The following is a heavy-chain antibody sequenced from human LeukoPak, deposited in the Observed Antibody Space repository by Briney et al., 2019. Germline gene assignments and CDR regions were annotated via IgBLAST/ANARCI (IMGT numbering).Heavy chain of an antibody. CDR2: ISSGGDNT. CDR1: GFTFGNYG. CDR3: AKETKRRGPLDY. Sequence: GETLRLSCAASGFTFGNYGMAWVRQAPGKGLQRVSAISSGGDNTYYADSVKGRFTISRDNSKNTLSLHMSSLRAEDTALYYCAKETKRRGPLDYWGQGTLVTVSS. D-gene: IGHD1-7*01. V-gene: IGHV3-23*01. J-gene: IGHJ4*02.